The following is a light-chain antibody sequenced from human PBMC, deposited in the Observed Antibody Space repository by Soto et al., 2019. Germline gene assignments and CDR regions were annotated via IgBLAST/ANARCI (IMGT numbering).Light chain of an antibody. V-gene: IGLV1-44*01. Sequence: QSVMPQPPSAFVTPGQRVTISCSGSSSNIGRRFVYWYQHLPGTAPKLLIYSNNQRPSGVPDRFSGSKSGTSASLAISGLQAEDEADYYCISYADTTNEVFGTALKVTVL. J-gene: IGLJ1*01. CDR3: ISYADTTNEV. CDR2: SNN. CDR1: SSNIGRRF.